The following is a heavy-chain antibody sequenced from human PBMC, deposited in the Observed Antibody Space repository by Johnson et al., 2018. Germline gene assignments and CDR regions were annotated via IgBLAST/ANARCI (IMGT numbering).Heavy chain of an antibody. CDR3: ARDTGCAFDI. CDR2: ITPAGDSPI. CDR1: GFTFSSYS. Sequence: VQLVQSGGGVVQPGRSLRLSCAASGFTFSSYSMNWVRQAPGKGLEWVSYITPAGDSPIQYADSVKGRFTISRDNAKNSLYLQMNSLRADGTALYYCARDTGCAFDIWGQGTMVTVSS. J-gene: IGHJ3*02. V-gene: IGHV3-48*01. D-gene: IGHD3-10*01.